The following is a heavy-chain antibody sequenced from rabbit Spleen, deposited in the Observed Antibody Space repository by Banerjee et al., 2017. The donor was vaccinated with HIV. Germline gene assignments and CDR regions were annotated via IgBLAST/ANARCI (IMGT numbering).Heavy chain of an antibody. CDR1: GIDFSSSYW. Sequence: QSLEESGGDLVKPGASLTLTCTASGIDFSSSYWMCWVRQAPGKGLELIACIYTGDGNTYYASWAKGRCTISKTSSTTVTLQMTRLTAADTATYFCARDAGTSFSTYGMDLWGPGTLVTVS. V-gene: IGHV1S40*01. CDR3: ARDAGTSFSTYGMDL. J-gene: IGHJ6*01. CDR2: IYTGDGNT. D-gene: IGHD8-1*01.